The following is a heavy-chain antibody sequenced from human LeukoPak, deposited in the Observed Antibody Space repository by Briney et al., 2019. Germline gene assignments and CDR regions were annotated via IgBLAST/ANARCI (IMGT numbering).Heavy chain of an antibody. CDR2: ISYDGRDK. CDR3: AKDRDTYGASYYFDY. D-gene: IGHD4/OR15-4a*01. J-gene: IGHJ4*02. Sequence: GGSLRLSCAASGFTFRSYGMHWVRQAPGKGLEWVAVISYDGRDKHHADSVKGRFTIFRDNSKNTLYVQMNSLRAEDTAVYYCAKDRDTYGASYYFDYWGQGTLVTVSS. V-gene: IGHV3-30*18. CDR1: GFTFRSYG.